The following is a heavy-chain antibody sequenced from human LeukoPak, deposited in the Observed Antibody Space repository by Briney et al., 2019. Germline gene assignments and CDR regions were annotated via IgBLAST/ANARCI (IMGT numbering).Heavy chain of an antibody. Sequence: GGSLRLSCAASGFTVSSNYMSWVRQAPGKGLEWVSVIYSGGSTYYADSVKGRFTISRDNSKNTLYLQMNSLRAEDTAVYYCARDGDGDSSGDDAFDIWGQGTMATVSS. CDR3: ARDGDGDSSGDDAFDI. CDR2: IYSGGST. CDR1: GFTVSSNY. V-gene: IGHV3-53*01. J-gene: IGHJ3*02. D-gene: IGHD3-22*01.